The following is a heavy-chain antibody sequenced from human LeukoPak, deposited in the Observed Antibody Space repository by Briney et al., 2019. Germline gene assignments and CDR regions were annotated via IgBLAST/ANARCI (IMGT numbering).Heavy chain of an antibody. Sequence: SQTLSLTCATSGDSVSSNNASWNWIRKSPSRGLEWLGRTYYRSKWYNDYAVSVKSRITINPDTSKNQFTLQLNSVTPDDTAVYYCAREDYGDYAARWFDPWGQGTLVTVSS. CDR3: AREDYGDYAARWFDP. J-gene: IGHJ5*02. D-gene: IGHD4-17*01. V-gene: IGHV6-1*01. CDR1: GDSVSSNNAS. CDR2: TYYRSKWYN.